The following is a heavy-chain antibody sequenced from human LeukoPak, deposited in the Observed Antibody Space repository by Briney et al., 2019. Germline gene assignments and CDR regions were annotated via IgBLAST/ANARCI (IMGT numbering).Heavy chain of an antibody. D-gene: IGHD3-22*01. CDR1: GYTLTELS. Sequence: ASVKVSCEVSGYTLTELSMHWVRQVPGKGLEWMGGFDPEDGETIYAQKFQGRVTMTEDTSTDTAYMELSSLRSEDTAVYYCAITRPYYYDSSGYYCDYWGQGTLVTVSS. CDR2: FDPEDGET. CDR3: AITRPYYYDSSGYYCDY. V-gene: IGHV1-24*01. J-gene: IGHJ4*02.